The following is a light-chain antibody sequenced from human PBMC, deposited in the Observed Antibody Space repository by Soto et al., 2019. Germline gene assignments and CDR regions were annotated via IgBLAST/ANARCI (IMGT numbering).Light chain of an antibody. CDR2: EVS. CDR1: SSDIGRFNY. V-gene: IGLV2-14*01. J-gene: IGLJ3*02. CDR3: SSTTISNPQV. Sequence: QSALTQPASVSGSPGQSITISCTGTSSDIGRFNYVSWYQQHPGKVPKLMIYEVSNRPSGVSNRFSGSKSGNTASLTISGLKAEDEADYYCSSTTISNPQVFGGGTKLTVL.